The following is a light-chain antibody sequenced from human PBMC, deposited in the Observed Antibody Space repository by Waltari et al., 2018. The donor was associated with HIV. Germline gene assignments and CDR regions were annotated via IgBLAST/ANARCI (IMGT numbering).Light chain of an antibody. J-gene: IGLJ1*01. Sequence: QSALTQPASVSGSPGQSITISCTGTTSAVGGYNYVSWYPQHPGKAPRVIIYDVSNRPSGVSDRFSGSKSGNTASLTISGLQAEDEGDYFCSSYRNSTFYVFGNGTKVTVL. V-gene: IGLV2-14*03. CDR2: DVS. CDR1: TSAVGGYNY. CDR3: SSYRNSTFYV.